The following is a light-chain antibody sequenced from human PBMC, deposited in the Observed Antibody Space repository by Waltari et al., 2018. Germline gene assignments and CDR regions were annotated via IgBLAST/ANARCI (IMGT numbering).Light chain of an antibody. V-gene: IGKV3-15*01. Sequence: DIVMTQSPATPSVSPGERATLSCRASQSIGSNLAWYQHKPGQAPRFLIYGASTRATGIPARFSGSGSGTEFTLTISSLQSADFAVYYCQQYNNWPETFGQGTKVEIK. CDR3: QQYNNWPET. J-gene: IGKJ1*01. CDR2: GAS. CDR1: QSIGSN.